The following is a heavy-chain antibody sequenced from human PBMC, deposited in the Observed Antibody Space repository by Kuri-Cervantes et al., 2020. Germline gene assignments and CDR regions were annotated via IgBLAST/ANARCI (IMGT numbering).Heavy chain of an antibody. CDR3: ATDDGSNYGFDY. CDR2: IRDDGLT. J-gene: IGHJ4*02. Sequence: SETLSLTCVVSGDSINSVTWWSWVRQPPGKGLEWIGQIRDDGLTTYNPSLMSRAVMSLDRSKGQFSLEMNSLTAADTAMYYCATDDGSNYGFDYWGQGTPVTVSS. V-gene: IGHV4/OR15-8*02. D-gene: IGHD1-26*01. CDR1: GDSINSVTW.